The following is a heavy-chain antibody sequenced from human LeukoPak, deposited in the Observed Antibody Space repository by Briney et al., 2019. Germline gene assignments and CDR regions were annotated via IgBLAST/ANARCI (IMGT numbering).Heavy chain of an antibody. CDR2: ISSSSSTI. Sequence: PGGSLRLSCAASGFTFSSYSMNWVRQAPGKGLEWVSYISSSSSTIYYADSVKGRFTISRDNAKNSLYLQMNSLRAEDTAVYYCARTYCSSTSCLYYYYYMDVWGKGTTVTVSS. V-gene: IGHV3-48*01. D-gene: IGHD2-2*01. CDR3: ARTYCSSTSCLYYYYYMDV. CDR1: GFTFSSYS. J-gene: IGHJ6*03.